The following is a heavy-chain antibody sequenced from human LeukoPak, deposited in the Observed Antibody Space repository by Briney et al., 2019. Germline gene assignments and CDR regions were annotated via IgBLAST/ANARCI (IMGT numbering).Heavy chain of an antibody. V-gene: IGHV3-23*01. D-gene: IGHD5-18*01. CDR1: GFTFSSYA. CDR2: ISGSGGST. J-gene: IGHJ4*02. CDR3: TTESGYGPSGYYFDY. Sequence: GGSLRLSCAASGFTFSSYAMSWVRQAPGKGLEWVSAISGSGGSTYYADSVKGRFTISRDNSKNTLYLQMNSLRAEDTAVYYCTTESGYGPSGYYFDYWGQGTLVTVSS.